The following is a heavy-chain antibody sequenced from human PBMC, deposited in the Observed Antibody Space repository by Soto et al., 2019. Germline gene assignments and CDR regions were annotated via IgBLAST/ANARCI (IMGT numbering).Heavy chain of an antibody. J-gene: IGHJ4*02. D-gene: IGHD6-19*01. CDR1: GGTFSSYT. CDR2: IIPILGIA. V-gene: IGHV1-69*02. Sequence: QVQLVQSGAEVKKPGSSVKVSSKASGGTFSSYTISWVRQAPGQGLEWMGRIIPILGIANYAQKFQGRVTITADKSTSTAYMELSSLRSEDTAVYYCARAIAVAGTDPFDYWGQGTLVTVSS. CDR3: ARAIAVAGTDPFDY.